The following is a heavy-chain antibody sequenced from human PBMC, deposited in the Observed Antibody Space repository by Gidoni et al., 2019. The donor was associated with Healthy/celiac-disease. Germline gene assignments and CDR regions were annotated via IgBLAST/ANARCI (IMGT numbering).Heavy chain of an antibody. Sequence: EVQLLASGGGLVQPGGSLRLSCAASGFTFSSYAMSWVRQAPGKGLEWVSAISGSGGSTYYADSVKGRFTISRDNSKNTLYLQMNSLRAEDTAVYYCAKSIPDLYYYDSSGYFGYWGQGTLVTVSS. CDR3: AKSIPDLYYYDSSGYFGY. V-gene: IGHV3-23*01. J-gene: IGHJ4*02. CDR2: ISGSGGST. CDR1: GFTFSSYA. D-gene: IGHD3-22*01.